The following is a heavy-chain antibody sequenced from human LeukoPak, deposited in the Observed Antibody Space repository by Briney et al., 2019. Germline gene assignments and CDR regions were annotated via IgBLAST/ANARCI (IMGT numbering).Heavy chain of an antibody. CDR1: GYTFTSYA. J-gene: IGHJ4*02. D-gene: IGHD3-3*01. CDR3: ARVGSGYPLPFDY. V-gene: IGHV1-18*01. Sequence: ASVKVSCKASGYTFTSYAMHWVRQAPGQRLEWMGWISAYNGNTNYAQKLQGRVTMTTDTSTSTAYMELRSLRSDDTAVYYCARVGSGYPLPFDYWGQGTLVTVSS. CDR2: ISAYNGNT.